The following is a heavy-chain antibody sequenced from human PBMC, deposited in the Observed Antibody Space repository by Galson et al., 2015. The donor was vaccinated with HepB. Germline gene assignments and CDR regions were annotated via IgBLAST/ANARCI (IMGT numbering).Heavy chain of an antibody. D-gene: IGHD4-23*01. CDR1: GHSFTSYW. J-gene: IGHJ4*02. CDR2: IYPGDSDT. CDR3: ASHYGANFYRLDD. Sequence: QSGAEVKKPGESLKISCKTSGHSFTSYWIAWVRQLPGKGLEWMGIIYPGDSDTRYSPSFQGQVTISADKSTTTAYLQWSSLKASDTAMYYCASHYGANFYRLDDWGQGTLVTVSS. V-gene: IGHV5-51*03.